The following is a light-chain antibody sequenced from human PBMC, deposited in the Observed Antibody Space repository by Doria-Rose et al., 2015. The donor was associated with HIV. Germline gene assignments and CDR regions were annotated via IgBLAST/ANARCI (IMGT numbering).Light chain of an antibody. CDR2: DVS. CDR1: STDVGGYNY. V-gene: IGLV2-14*03. J-gene: IGLJ3*02. CDR3: SSYTTSSTLV. Sequence: SIIISCTGTSTDVGGYNYVSWYQQHPGKAPKLMIYDVSSRPSGVSNRFSGSKSGNTASLTISGLQAEDEADYYCSSYTTSSTLVFGGGTKLTVL.